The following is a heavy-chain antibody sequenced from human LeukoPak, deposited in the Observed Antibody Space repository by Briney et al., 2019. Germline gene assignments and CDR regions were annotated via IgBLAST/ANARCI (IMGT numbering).Heavy chain of an antibody. Sequence: GGSLRLFCAASGFTFSTYNMNWVRQASGKGLVWVLSISSSSSYIYYAESVKGRFTISRDNAKNSLYLQMISLRAEETALYYCARDGGYYNDSSGYSFDSWGQGTLVTVSS. CDR1: GFTFSTYN. J-gene: IGHJ4*02. D-gene: IGHD3-22*01. CDR3: ARDGGYYNDSSGYSFDS. V-gene: IGHV3-21*01. CDR2: ISSSSSYI.